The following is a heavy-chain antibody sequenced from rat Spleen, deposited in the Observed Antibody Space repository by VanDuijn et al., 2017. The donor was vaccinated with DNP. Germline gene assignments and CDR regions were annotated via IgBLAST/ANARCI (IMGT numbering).Heavy chain of an antibody. CDR1: GITFRDHN. Sequence: EVQLVESGGGLVQPGRSLKLSCAVSGITFRDHNMAWVRQAPKKGLEWVATISCDGRDTYYRDSVKGRFTISRDNAKSTLYLQMGSLRSEDTATYYWASRPPPTRGPFDYWGQGVTVTVSS. D-gene: IGHD1-4*01. V-gene: IGHV5-7*01. J-gene: IGHJ2*01. CDR2: ISCDGRDT. CDR3: ASRPPPTRGPFDY.